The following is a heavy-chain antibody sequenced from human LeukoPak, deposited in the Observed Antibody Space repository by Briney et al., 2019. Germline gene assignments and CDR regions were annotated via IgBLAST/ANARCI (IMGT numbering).Heavy chain of an antibody. D-gene: IGHD1-26*01. V-gene: IGHV3-7*03. Sequence: GGSLRLSCVASGFTFSDKWMSWVRQAPGKGPEWVASIKKDGSQEYYVDSVKGRFTISRDNAQNSLYLEMSSLSVEDTAIYSCARVGWELLNLHFDPWGQGTLVTVSS. J-gene: IGHJ5*02. CDR2: IKKDGSQE. CDR1: GFTFSDKW. CDR3: ARVGWELLNLHFDP.